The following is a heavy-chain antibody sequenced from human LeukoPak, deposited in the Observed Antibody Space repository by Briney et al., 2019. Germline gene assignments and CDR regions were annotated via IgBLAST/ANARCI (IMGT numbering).Heavy chain of an antibody. V-gene: IGHV4-39*07. Sequence: SETLSLTCTVSGGSISSSSYYWGWIRQPPGKGLEWIGEINHSGSTNYNPSLKSRVTISVDTSKNQFSLKLSSVTAADTAVYYCARGLGLPYWGQGTLVTVSS. CDR1: GGSISSSSYY. D-gene: IGHD3/OR15-3a*01. CDR2: INHSGST. J-gene: IGHJ4*02. CDR3: ARGLGLPY.